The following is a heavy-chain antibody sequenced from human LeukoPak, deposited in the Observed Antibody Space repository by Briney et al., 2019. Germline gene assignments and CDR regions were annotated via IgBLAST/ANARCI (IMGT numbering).Heavy chain of an antibody. J-gene: IGHJ4*02. V-gene: IGHV3-23*01. Sequence: GGTLRLSCAASGFTFSSYGMSWVRQAPGKGLEWVSAISGSGGSTYYADSVKGRFTISRDNSKNTLYLEVITLTAEDTAVYYCAKDDAWLRFGEWSQGTLVTVSS. D-gene: IGHD3-10*01. CDR2: ISGSGGST. CDR1: GFTFSSYG. CDR3: AKDDAWLRFGE.